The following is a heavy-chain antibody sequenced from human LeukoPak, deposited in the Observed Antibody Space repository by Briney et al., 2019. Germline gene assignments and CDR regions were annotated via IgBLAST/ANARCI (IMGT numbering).Heavy chain of an antibody. CDR1: GYSISSGYY. J-gene: IGHJ4*02. CDR3: ARAQYIGYCSSTSCYAFDY. V-gene: IGHV4-38-2*02. Sequence: SETLSLTCTVSGYSISSGYYWGWIRQPPGKGLEWIGSIYHSGSTYYNPSLKSRVTISVDTSKNQFSLKLSSVTAADTAVYYCARAQYIGYCSSTSCYAFDYWGQGTLVTVSS. CDR2: IYHSGST. D-gene: IGHD2-2*01.